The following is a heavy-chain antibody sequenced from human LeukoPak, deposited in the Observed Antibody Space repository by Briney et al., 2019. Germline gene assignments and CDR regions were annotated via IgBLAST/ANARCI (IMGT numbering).Heavy chain of an antibody. D-gene: IGHD6-13*01. CDR3: AAVGSAAAADSVFDAFDI. Sequence: SVKVSCKASGGTFSSYAISWVRQAPGQGLEWMGGIIPIFGTANYAQKFQGRVTITADESTSTAYMELSSLRSEDTAVYYCAAVGSAAAADSVFDAFDIWGQGTMVTVSS. V-gene: IGHV1-69*13. CDR2: IIPIFGTA. CDR1: GGTFSSYA. J-gene: IGHJ3*02.